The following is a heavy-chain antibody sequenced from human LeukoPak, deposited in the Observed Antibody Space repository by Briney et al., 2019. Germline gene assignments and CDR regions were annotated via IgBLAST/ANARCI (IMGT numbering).Heavy chain of an antibody. CDR2: ISSSGSTI. CDR3: AKGTLYSSSLTDV. D-gene: IGHD6-13*01. J-gene: IGHJ6*04. Sequence: GGSLRLSCAASGFTFSSYEMNWVRQAPGKGLEWVSYISSSGSTIYYADSVKGRFTISRDNAKNSLYLQMNSLRAEDTALYYCAKGTLYSSSLTDVWGKGTTVTVSS. CDR1: GFTFSSYE. V-gene: IGHV3-48*03.